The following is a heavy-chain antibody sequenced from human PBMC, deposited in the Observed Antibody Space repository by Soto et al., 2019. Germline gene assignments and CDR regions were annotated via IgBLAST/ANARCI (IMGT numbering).Heavy chain of an antibody. Sequence: QVHLVQSGAEVKKPGASVKVSCKGSGYAFTTYGITWVRQAPGQGLEWMGWISAPNGNTNYAQKLQGRVTVTRDTSTSTAYMELRSLRSADTAVYYCARGRYGDYWGQGALVTVSS. CDR2: ISAPNGNT. D-gene: IGHD1-1*01. J-gene: IGHJ4*02. CDR3: ARGRYGDY. V-gene: IGHV1-18*01. CDR1: GYAFTTYG.